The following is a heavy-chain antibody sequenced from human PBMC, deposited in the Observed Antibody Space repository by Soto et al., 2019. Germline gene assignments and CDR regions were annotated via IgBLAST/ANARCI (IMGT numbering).Heavy chain of an antibody. CDR3: ARVKGWFDP. Sequence: SETLSLTCAVYGGSFIGYYWSWIRQPPGKGLEWIGEINHSGSTNYNPSLKSRVTISVDTSKNQFSLKLSSVTAADTAVYYCARVKGWFDPWGKGTLVTVSS. CDR2: INHSGST. CDR1: GGSFIGYY. J-gene: IGHJ5*02. V-gene: IGHV4-34*01.